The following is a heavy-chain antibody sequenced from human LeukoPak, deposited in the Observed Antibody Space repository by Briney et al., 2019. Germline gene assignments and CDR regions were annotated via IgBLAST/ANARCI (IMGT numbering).Heavy chain of an antibody. CDR1: RGTPSSYA. D-gene: IGHD5-18*01. Sequence: SAKVSCKACRGTPSSYAISWVRQAPGQGREWMGEIIPIFGTANYAQKFQGRVTITTDESTSTAYMELSSLRSEDTAVYYCARMVSYGKIDYWGQGTLVTVSA. CDR2: IIPIFGTA. CDR3: ARMVSYGKIDY. J-gene: IGHJ4*02. V-gene: IGHV1-69*05.